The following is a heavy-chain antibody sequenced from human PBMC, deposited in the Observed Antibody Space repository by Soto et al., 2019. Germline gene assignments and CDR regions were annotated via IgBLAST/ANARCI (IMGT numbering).Heavy chain of an antibody. Sequence: PGGSLRLSCAASGFTFSSYAMSWVRQAPGKGLEWASAISGSGGSTYYADSVKGRFTISRDNSKNTLYLQMNSLRAEDTAVYYCAKGMGGWHYYFDYWGQGTLVTVSS. J-gene: IGHJ4*02. CDR1: GFTFSSYA. CDR2: ISGSGGST. D-gene: IGHD6-19*01. V-gene: IGHV3-23*01. CDR3: AKGMGGWHYYFDY.